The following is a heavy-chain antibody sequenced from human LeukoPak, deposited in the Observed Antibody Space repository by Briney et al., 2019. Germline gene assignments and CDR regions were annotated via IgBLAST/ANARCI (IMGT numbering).Heavy chain of an antibody. Sequence: GSSVKVSCKASGGTFSSYAISWVRQAPGQGLEWMGRIIPILGMANYAQKFQGRVTITADKSTSTAYMELSSLRSEDTAVYYCARQSYSSGSNWFDPWGQGTLVTVSS. D-gene: IGHD6-19*01. CDR3: ARQSYSSGSNWFDP. J-gene: IGHJ5*02. CDR1: GGTFSSYA. CDR2: IIPILGMA. V-gene: IGHV1-69*04.